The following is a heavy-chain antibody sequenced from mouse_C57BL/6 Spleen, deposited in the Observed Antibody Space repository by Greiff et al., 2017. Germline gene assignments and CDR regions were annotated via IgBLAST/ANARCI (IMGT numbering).Heavy chain of an antibody. D-gene: IGHD2-4*01. CDR2: ISSKSNNYAT. V-gene: IGHV10-1*01. J-gene: IGHJ2*01. CDR1: GYSFTTYA. Sequence: EVKLVESGAGLVQPKGSLKLSCAASGYSFTTYAMNWVRQAPGKGLEWIGRISSKSNNYATYYDHSVKDRFTISRDASKSMLYLQMNNLKTEDTAMYYCARHVDHDSLDYWGQGTTLTVSS. CDR3: ARHVDHDSLDY.